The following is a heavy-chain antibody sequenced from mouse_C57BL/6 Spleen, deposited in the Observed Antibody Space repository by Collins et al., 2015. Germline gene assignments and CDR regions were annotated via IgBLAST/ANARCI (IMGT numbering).Heavy chain of an antibody. V-gene: IGHV1-26*01. CDR3: ARSRRQGFAY. D-gene: IGHD1-2*01. J-gene: IGHJ3*01. Sequence: EVQLQQSGPELVKPGASVKISCKASGYTFTDYYMNWVKQSHGKSLEWIGDINSNNGGTSYNQKFKGKATLTVDKSSSTAYMELRSLTSEDSAVYYCARSRRQGFAYWGQGTLVTVSA. CDR1: GYTFTDYY. CDR2: INSNNGGT.